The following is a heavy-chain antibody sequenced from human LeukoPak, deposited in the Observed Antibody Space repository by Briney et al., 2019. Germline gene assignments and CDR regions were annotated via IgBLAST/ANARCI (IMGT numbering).Heavy chain of an antibody. Sequence: PSETLSLTCTVSGGSISSGDYYWSWIRQPPGKGLEWIGYIYYSGSTYYNPSLKSRVTISVDTSKNQFSLKLSSVTAADTAVYYCAREVGQISGYYTYYFDYWGQGTLVTVSS. D-gene: IGHD3-22*01. CDR1: GGSISSGDYY. J-gene: IGHJ4*02. CDR3: AREVGQISGYYTYYFDY. CDR2: IYYSGST. V-gene: IGHV4-30-4*08.